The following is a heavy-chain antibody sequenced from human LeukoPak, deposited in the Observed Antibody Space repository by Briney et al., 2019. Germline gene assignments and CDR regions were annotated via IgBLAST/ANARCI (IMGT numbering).Heavy chain of an antibody. V-gene: IGHV3-23*01. Sequence: PGGSLRLSCAASGFTFSSYAMSWVRQAPGKGLEWVSAISGSGGGTYYADSVKGRFTISRDNSKHTLYLQMNSLRAEATAVYYCAKDYSSSWDDDFDIWGQGTMVTVSS. CDR2: ISGSGGGT. J-gene: IGHJ3*02. CDR3: AKDYSSSWDDDFDI. D-gene: IGHD6-13*01. CDR1: GFTFSSYA.